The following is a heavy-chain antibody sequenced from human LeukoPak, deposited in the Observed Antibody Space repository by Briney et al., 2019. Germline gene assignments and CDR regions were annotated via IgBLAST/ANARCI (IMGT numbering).Heavy chain of an antibody. CDR2: IYYSGST. J-gene: IGHJ3*02. D-gene: IGHD2-2*01. V-gene: IGHV4-59*01. CDR1: GDSISSYC. CDR3: ARHHCSSTSCYLDDVFDI. Sequence: PSETLSLTCTVSGDSISSYCWSWIRQPPGKGLEWIGYIYYSGSTNFNPSLKSRVTISVDTSKNQFSLILSSATAADTAVYYCARHHCSSTSCYLDDVFDIWGQGTMVTVSS.